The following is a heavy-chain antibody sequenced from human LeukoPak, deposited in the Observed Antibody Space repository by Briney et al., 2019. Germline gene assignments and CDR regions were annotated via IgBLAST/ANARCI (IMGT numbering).Heavy chain of an antibody. CDR1: GYTFTSYG. Sequence: ASVKVSCKASGYTFTSYGISWVRQAPGQGLEWMGWISAYNGNTNYAQKLQGRVTMTTDTSTSTVYMELRSLRSDDTAVYYCARGNNWNDPDLFDYWGQGTLVTVSS. CDR3: ARGNNWNDPDLFDY. J-gene: IGHJ4*02. D-gene: IGHD1-20*01. V-gene: IGHV1-18*01. CDR2: ISAYNGNT.